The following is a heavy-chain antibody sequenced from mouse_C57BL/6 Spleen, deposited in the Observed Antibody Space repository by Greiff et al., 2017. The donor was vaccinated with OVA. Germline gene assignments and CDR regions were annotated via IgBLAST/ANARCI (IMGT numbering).Heavy chain of an antibody. CDR3: APYYDYGSYWYFDV. V-gene: IGHV1-26*01. J-gene: IGHJ1*03. D-gene: IGHD2-4*01. Sequence: EVQLQQSGPELVKPGASVKISCKASGYTFTDYYMNWVKQSHGKSLEWIGDINPNNGGTSYNQKFKGKATLTVDKSSSTAYMELRSLTSEDSAVYYCAPYYDYGSYWYFDVWGTGTTVTVSS. CDR1: GYTFTDYY. CDR2: INPNNGGT.